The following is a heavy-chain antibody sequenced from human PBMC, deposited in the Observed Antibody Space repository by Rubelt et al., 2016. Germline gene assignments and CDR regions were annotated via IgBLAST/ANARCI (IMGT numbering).Heavy chain of an antibody. D-gene: IGHD6-6*01. CDR1: GGSINVYY. J-gene: IGHJ3*02. V-gene: IGHV4-59*08. CDR2: IHYSGST. Sequence: QVQLQESGPGLVKPSETLSLTCTVSGGSINVYYWSWIRQPPEKGLEWIGYIHYSGSTSYNPSLKSRVTISVDTSKNQFSLKLSSVTGADTAGYYCARGGARDDAFDIWGQGTMVTVSS. CDR3: ARGGARDDAFDI.